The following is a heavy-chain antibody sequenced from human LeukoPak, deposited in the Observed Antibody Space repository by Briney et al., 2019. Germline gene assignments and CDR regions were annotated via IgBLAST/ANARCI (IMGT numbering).Heavy chain of an antibody. CDR3: ARNYDGFDP. V-gene: IGHV4-34*01. CDR1: GGSFSGYY. D-gene: IGHD1-7*01. J-gene: IGHJ5*02. CDR2: FDHRNT. Sequence: SETLSLTCAVYGGSFSGYYWSWIRQPPGKGLEWIGSFDHRNTNYNPSLKSRVTISVDTSKNQFSLKLSSVTAADTAVYYCARNYDGFDPWGQGTLVTVSS.